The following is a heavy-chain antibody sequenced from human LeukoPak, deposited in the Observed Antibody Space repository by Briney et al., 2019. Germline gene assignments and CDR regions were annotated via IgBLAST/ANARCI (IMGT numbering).Heavy chain of an antibody. CDR1: GGSISSGDYY. J-gene: IGHJ4*02. D-gene: IGHD3-10*01. V-gene: IGHV4-30-4*01. Sequence: SQTLSHTGTVSGGSISSGDYYWSWIRQPPGKGLEWNGYIYNSGSTYYNPSLKSRVSISVDTSKNQFSLKLSSVTAADTAVYYCARADYSDSGTYFYFDYWGQGTLVTVSS. CDR2: IYNSGST. CDR3: ARADYSDSGTYFYFDY.